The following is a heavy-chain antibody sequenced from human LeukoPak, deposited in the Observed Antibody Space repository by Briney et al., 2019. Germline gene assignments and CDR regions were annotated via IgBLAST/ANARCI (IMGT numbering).Heavy chain of an antibody. CDR2: INAGNGNT. CDR1: GYTFTSYA. D-gene: IGHD3-22*01. CDR3: VRERYYDSSGYYYVESDDAFDI. Sequence: ASVKVSCKASGYTFTSYAMHWVRQAPGQRLEWMGWINAGNGNTKYSQKFQGRVTITRDTSASTAYMELSSLRSEDTAVYYCVRERYYDSSGYYYVESDDAFDIWGQGTMVTVSS. J-gene: IGHJ3*02. V-gene: IGHV1-3*01.